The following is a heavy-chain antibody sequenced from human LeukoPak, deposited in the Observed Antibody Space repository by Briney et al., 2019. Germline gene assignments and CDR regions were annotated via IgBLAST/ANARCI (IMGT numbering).Heavy chain of an antibody. Sequence: PGGSLRLSCAASGFTFSSYWMHWVRQAPGKGLEWVSSISSSSSYIYYADSVKGRFTISRDNAKNSLYLQMNSPRAEDTAVYYCARDIWVPYPHPITAAGTGADYWGQGTLVTVSS. CDR2: ISSSSSYI. D-gene: IGHD6-13*01. CDR1: GFTFSSYW. V-gene: IGHV3-21*01. CDR3: ARDIWVPYPHPITAAGTGADY. J-gene: IGHJ4*02.